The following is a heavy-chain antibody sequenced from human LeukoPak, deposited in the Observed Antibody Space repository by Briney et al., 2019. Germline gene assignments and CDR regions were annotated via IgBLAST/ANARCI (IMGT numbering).Heavy chain of an antibody. CDR1: GFTFNSYA. D-gene: IGHD6-19*01. CDR2: IRDSGTST. CDR3: AKGATGVAGTGYYFDY. J-gene: IGHJ4*02. Sequence: GGSLRLSCAASGFTFNSYAMSWVRQAPGKGLEWVSAIRDSGTSTFYADSVKGRFIISRDNSKNTLYLQMSSLRAEDTAVYYCAKGATGVAGTGYYFDYWGQGTLVTVSS. V-gene: IGHV3-23*01.